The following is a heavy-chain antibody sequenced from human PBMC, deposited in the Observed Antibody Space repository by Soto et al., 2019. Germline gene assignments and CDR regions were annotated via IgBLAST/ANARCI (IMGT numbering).Heavy chain of an antibody. Sequence: XGSLRLSCSASAFTFNIYAMTWVRQAPGKGLEWVSAISRNGGGTYYADSVKGRFTISRDNSKNTLFLQMSSLRADDTAVYYCAKDDSGYADFDTWGQGTLVTVSS. V-gene: IGHV3-23*01. J-gene: IGHJ4*02. D-gene: IGHD5-12*01. CDR1: AFTFNIYA. CDR2: ISRNGGGT. CDR3: AKDDSGYADFDT.